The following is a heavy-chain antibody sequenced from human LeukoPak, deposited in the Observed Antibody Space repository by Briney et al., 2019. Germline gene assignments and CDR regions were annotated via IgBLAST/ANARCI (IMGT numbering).Heavy chain of an antibody. CDR1: GYSFTNYW. CDR2: IYPGDSDT. V-gene: IGHV5-51*01. CDR3: ARTQGLAAAHFDY. J-gene: IGHJ4*02. Sequence: GGSLKISCKGSGYSFTNYWIGWVRQMPGKGLEWMGVIYPGDSDTRYSPSFQGQVTISADKSISTAYLQWSSLETSDSAMYYCARTQGLAAAHFDYWGQGTLVTVSS. D-gene: IGHD6-13*01.